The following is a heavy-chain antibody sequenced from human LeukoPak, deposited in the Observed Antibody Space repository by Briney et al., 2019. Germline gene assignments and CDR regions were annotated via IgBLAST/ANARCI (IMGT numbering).Heavy chain of an antibody. CDR2: ISGTGSAV. Sequence: GGSRRLSCAASGFSFITYAMNWVRRAPGKGLEWVSGISGTGSAVGYADSVKGRFTVSRDTSKRTVYLQMSGLRVDDTATYYCVKGSGTHYYFYYMDVWGKGTPVTVSS. CDR1: GFSFITYA. D-gene: IGHD1-26*01. V-gene: IGHV3-48*03. J-gene: IGHJ6*03. CDR3: VKGSGTHYYFYYMDV.